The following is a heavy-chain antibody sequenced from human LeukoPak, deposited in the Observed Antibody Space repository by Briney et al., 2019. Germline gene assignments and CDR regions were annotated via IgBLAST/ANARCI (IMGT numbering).Heavy chain of an antibody. CDR3: ARDKSYGDSEDY. Sequence: PGGSLRLSCSASGFIFSNYWMSWVRQAPGKGLEWVANINQDGREKYYVDSVKGRFTISRDNTKNSLSLQMNSLRAGDTALYYCARDKSYGDSEDYWGQGTLVTVSS. D-gene: IGHD4-17*01. J-gene: IGHJ4*02. CDR2: INQDGREK. V-gene: IGHV3-7*05. CDR1: GFIFSNYW.